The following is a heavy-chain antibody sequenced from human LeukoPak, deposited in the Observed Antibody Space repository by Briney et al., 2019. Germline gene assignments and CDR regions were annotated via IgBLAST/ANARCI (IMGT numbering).Heavy chain of an antibody. CDR3: ARQRITMVRGHNWFDP. CDR1: GGSFSGYY. J-gene: IGHJ5*02. CDR2: IYHSGST. Sequence: SETLSLTCAVYGGSFSGYYWSWIRQPPGKGLEWIGYIYHSGSTYYNPSLKSRVTISVDRSKNQFSLKLSSVTAADTAVYYCARQRITMVRGHNWFDPWGQGTLVTVSS. V-gene: IGHV4-34*01. D-gene: IGHD3-10*01.